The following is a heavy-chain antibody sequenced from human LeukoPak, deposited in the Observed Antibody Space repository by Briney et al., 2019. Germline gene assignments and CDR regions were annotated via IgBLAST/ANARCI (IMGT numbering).Heavy chain of an antibody. Sequence: GASVKVSCKVSGYTLTELSMHWVRQAPGKGLEWMGGFAPEDVETNYAQKFQGRVTMTTETSITTAYMALRRMRSGDTPASYCATTKQKLVRGYFDYWGQGTLVTVSS. J-gene: IGHJ4*02. CDR2: FAPEDVET. D-gene: IGHD6-13*01. CDR3: ATTKQKLVRGYFDY. V-gene: IGHV1-24*01. CDR1: GYTLTELS.